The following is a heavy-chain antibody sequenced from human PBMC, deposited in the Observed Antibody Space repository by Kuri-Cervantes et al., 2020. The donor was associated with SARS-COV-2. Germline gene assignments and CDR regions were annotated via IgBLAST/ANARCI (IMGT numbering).Heavy chain of an antibody. D-gene: IGHD2-21*01. CDR1: GGSISSYY. CDR3: ARDSGGPCYSGYGCYYYYGLDV. V-gene: IGHV4-59*12. Sequence: GSLRLSCTVSGGSISSYYWSWIRQPPGKGLEWIGYIYYSGSTNYNPSLNSRVTISVDMSKNQFSLKLTSVTAADSAVYYCARDSGGPCYSGYGCYYYYGLDVWGRGTTVTVSS. J-gene: IGHJ6*02. CDR2: IYYSGST.